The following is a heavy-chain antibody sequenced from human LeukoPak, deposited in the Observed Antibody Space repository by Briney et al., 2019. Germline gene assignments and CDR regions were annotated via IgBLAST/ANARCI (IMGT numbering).Heavy chain of an antibody. D-gene: IGHD6-13*01. J-gene: IGHJ4*02. V-gene: IGHV3-23*01. CDR3: ARALAQLDYFDY. CDR1: GFSFNNYA. Sequence: GGPLRLSCAASGFSFNNYAMSWVRQAPGKGLEWVSAISGSGGSTYYADSVKGRFTISRDNAKNSLYLQMNSLRAEDTAVYYCARALAQLDYFDYWGQGTLVTVSS. CDR2: ISGSGGST.